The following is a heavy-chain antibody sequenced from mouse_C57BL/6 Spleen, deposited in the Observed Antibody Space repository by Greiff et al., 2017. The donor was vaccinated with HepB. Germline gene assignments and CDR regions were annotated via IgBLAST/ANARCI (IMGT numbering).Heavy chain of an antibody. CDR1: GFTFSDYG. CDR3: ARPDYYGSSYNAMDY. D-gene: IGHD1-1*01. J-gene: IGHJ4*01. CDR2: ISSGSSTI. Sequence: EVKLMESGGGLVEPGGSLKLSCAASGFTFSDYGMHWVRQAPEKGLEWVAYISSGSSTIYYADTVKGRFTISRDNAKNTLFLQMTSLRSEDTAMYYCARPDYYGSSYNAMDYWGQGTSVTVSS. V-gene: IGHV5-17*01.